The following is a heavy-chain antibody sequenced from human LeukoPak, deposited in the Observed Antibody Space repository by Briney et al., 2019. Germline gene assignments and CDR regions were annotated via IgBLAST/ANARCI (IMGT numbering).Heavy chain of an antibody. CDR1: GYTFTGYY. Sequence: GASVKVSCKASGYTFTGYYMHWVRQAPGQGLEWMGWINPNSGGTNYAQKFQGRVTMTRDTSISTAYMELSRLRSDDTAVYYCAREFSPFGGPGYDILTGYPLVDWGQGTLVTVSS. CDR2: INPNSGGT. J-gene: IGHJ4*02. CDR3: AREFSPFGGPGYDILTGYPLVD. D-gene: IGHD3-9*01. V-gene: IGHV1-2*02.